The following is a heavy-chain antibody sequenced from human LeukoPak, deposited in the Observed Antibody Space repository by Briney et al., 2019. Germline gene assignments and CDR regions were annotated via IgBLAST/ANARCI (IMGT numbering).Heavy chain of an antibody. CDR3: ARDSYDSSGNYLDY. V-gene: IGHV1-18*04. D-gene: IGHD3-22*01. J-gene: IGHJ4*02. CDR1: GYTFTDYY. CDR2: ISAYNGNT. Sequence: ASVKVSCKASGYTFTDYYIHWVRQAPGQGLEWMGWISAYNGNTNYAQKLQGRVTMTTDTSTRTAYMELRSLRSDDTAVFYCARDSYDSSGNYLDYWGQGTLVTVSS.